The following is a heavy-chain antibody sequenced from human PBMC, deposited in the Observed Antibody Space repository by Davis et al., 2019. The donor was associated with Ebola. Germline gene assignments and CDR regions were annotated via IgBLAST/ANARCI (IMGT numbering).Heavy chain of an antibody. V-gene: IGHV4-39*02. CDR1: GGSIGTSNYY. D-gene: IGHD2-15*01. J-gene: IGHJ4*02. CDR3: AIQVVGATRIFDF. Sequence: SETLSLTCGVSGGSIGTSNYYCSWLRQPPGKGLEWIGSLFYTGTTYFNPSLNSRVAVPVDTSRNHFSLKLSSVTATDTAIYYCAIQVVGATRIFDFWGQGTLVTVSS. CDR2: LFYTGTT.